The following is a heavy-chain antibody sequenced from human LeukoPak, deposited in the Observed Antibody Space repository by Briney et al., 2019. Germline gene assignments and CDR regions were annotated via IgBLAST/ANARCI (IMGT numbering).Heavy chain of an antibody. CDR3: ARAHPEYYDSSGYNPLAF. D-gene: IGHD3-22*01. J-gene: IGHJ4*02. CDR1: GYRLSYYG. CDR2: INAYTGNT. Sequence: ASVKVSCKASGYRLSYYGISWVRQAPGQGLEWMGWINAYTGNTNYAQKLQGRVTMTTDTSTSTAYMELRSLRSDDTAVYYCARAHPEYYDSSGYNPLAFWGQGTLVTVSS. V-gene: IGHV1-18*01.